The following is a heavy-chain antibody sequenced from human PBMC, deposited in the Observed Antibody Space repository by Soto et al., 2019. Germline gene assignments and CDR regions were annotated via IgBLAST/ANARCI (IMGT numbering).Heavy chain of an antibody. CDR3: ARGGLHRGLPDMVRGVKGWFDP. Sequence: KQSPTLSLTCTVSGGSVSSGSYYWSWIRQPPGKGLEWIGYIYYSGSTNYNPSLKSRVTISVDTSKNQFSLKLSSVTAAETAVYYCARGGLHRGLPDMVRGVKGWFDPWGQGTLVTVSS. V-gene: IGHV4-61*01. CDR1: GGSVSSGSYY. J-gene: IGHJ5*02. CDR2: IYYSGST. D-gene: IGHD3-10*01.